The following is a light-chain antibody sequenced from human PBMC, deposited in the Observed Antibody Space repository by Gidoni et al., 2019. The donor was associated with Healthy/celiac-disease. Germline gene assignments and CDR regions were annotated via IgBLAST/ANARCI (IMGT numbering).Light chain of an antibody. CDR3: QQSYSTPPWT. CDR1: QSISSY. V-gene: IGKV1-39*01. CDR2: AAS. J-gene: IGKJ1*01. Sequence: DIQMTQSPSSLSASVGDRVTITCRASQSISSYVNWYQQKPGKAPKLLIYAASSLQSGVPSRFSGSGSGTDFTLTISSLQPEDFATYYCQQSYSTPPWTFGQGTKVEIK.